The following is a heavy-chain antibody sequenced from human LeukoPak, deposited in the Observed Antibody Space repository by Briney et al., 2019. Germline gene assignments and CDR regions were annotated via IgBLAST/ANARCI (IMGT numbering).Heavy chain of an antibody. Sequence: SETLSLTCTVSGGSISSRSYYWGWIRQPPGKGLEWIGSIYYSGSTYYNPSLKSRVTISVDTSKNQFSLKMSSVTAADTAVYYCARRELLSTPDAFDIWGQGTMVTVSS. J-gene: IGHJ3*02. V-gene: IGHV4-39*01. CDR2: IYYSGST. CDR3: ARRELLSTPDAFDI. CDR1: GGSISSRSYY. D-gene: IGHD3-10*01.